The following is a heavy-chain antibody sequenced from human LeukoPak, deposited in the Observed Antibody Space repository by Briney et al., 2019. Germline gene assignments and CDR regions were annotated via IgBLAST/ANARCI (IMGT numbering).Heavy chain of an antibody. CDR3: AKDISLYYYGSGSYSGYFDY. CDR1: GFTFVDYA. Sequence: GGSLRLSCAAPGFTFVDYAMPCVRQAPGEGPGWVSGIRWDSGSIGYADCVKGRFTISRDNVKHSLYLHMNSLRAEDTDLYYCAKDISLYYYGSGSYSGYFDYWGQGTLGSVSP. J-gene: IGHJ4*02. D-gene: IGHD3-10*01. CDR2: IRWDSGSI. V-gene: IGHV3-9*01.